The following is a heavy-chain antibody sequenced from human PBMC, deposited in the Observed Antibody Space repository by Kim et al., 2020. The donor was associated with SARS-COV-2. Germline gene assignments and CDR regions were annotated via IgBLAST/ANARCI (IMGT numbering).Heavy chain of an antibody. D-gene: IGHD2-2*02. V-gene: IGHV3-30-3*01. CDR1: GFTFSSYA. Sequence: GGSLRLSCAASGFTFSSYAMHWVRQAPGKGLEWVAVISYDGSNKYYADSVKGRFTISRDNSKNTLYLQMNSLRAEDTAVYYCARDAIGYCSSTSCYKGAFDIWGQGTMVTVSS. J-gene: IGHJ3*02. CDR3: ARDAIGYCSSTSCYKGAFDI. CDR2: ISYDGSNK.